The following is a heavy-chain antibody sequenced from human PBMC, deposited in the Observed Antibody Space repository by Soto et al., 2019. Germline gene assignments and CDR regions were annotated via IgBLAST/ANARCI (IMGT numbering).Heavy chain of an antibody. CDR2: IYVTGTT. V-gene: IGHV4-4*07. CDR3: VRDGTKTLRDWFDP. CDR1: GASISGFY. D-gene: IGHD1-1*01. J-gene: IGHJ5*02. Sequence: PSETLSLTCTVSGASISGFYWSWIRKSAGKGLEWIGRIYVTGTTDYNPSLKSRVMMSVDTSKKQFSLKLRSVTAADTAVYYCVRDGTKTLRDWFDPWGQGISVTVSS.